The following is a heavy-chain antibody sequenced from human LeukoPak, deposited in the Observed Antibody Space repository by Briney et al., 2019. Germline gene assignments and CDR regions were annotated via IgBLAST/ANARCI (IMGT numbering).Heavy chain of an antibody. CDR2: ISSSSSYI. D-gene: IGHD5-12*01. Sequence: GGSLRLSCAASGFTFSSYSMNWVRQAPGKGLEWVSSISSSSSYIYYADSVKGRFTISRDNAKNSLYLQMNSLRAEDTAVYYCARVYIADGGYAYFDYWGQGTLVTVSS. CDR1: GFTFSSYS. J-gene: IGHJ4*02. CDR3: ARVYIADGGYAYFDY. V-gene: IGHV3-21*01.